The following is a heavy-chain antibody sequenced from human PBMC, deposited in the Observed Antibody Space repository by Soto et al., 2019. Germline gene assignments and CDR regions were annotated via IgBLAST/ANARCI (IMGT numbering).Heavy chain of an antibody. J-gene: IGHJ3*02. V-gene: IGHV1-69*06. CDR1: GGTFSSYA. CDR2: IIPIFGTA. D-gene: IGHD3-9*01. CDR3: ASPKRGATGYSPLDAFDI. Sequence: SVKVSCKASGGTFSSYAISWVRQAPGQGLEWMGGIIPIFGTANYAQKFQGRVTITADKSTSTAYMELSNLRSEDTAVYYCASPKRGATGYSPLDAFDIWGQGTMVTVSS.